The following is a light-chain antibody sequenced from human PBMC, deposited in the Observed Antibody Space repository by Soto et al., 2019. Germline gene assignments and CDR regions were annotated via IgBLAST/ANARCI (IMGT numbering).Light chain of an antibody. CDR3: LLYYGGALSWV. V-gene: IGLV7-43*01. J-gene: IGLJ3*02. Sequence: QAVVTQEPSLTVSPGGTVTLTCASSTGAVTRGYYPNWFQQKPGQTPRALIYSTSKQHSWTPARFSGSLLGGKAALTLSGVQPEDEAEYYCLLYYGGALSWVFGGGTKLTVL. CDR2: STS. CDR1: TGAVTRGYY.